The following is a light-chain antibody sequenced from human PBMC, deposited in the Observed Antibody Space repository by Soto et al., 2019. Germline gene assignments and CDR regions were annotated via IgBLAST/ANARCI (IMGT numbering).Light chain of an antibody. CDR3: QQYNSHWT. CDR1: QSISPW. J-gene: IGKJ1*01. V-gene: IGKV1-5*03. CDR2: KAS. Sequence: DIQMTQSPSTLSASVGDRVTITCRASQSISPWLAWYQQKPGKAPKLLIYKASSLESGVPSRFSGSGSGAEFTLTISSLQPDDFATYYCQQYNSHWTFGQGTKV.